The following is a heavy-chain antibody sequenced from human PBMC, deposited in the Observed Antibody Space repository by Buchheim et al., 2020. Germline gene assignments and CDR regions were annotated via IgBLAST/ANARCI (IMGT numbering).Heavy chain of an antibody. CDR3: AGGRYGSSTSCPGYYYYGMDV. J-gene: IGHJ6*02. V-gene: IGHV4-31*03. CDR2: IYYSGST. CDR1: GGSISSGGYY. Sequence: QVQLQESGPGLVKPSQTLSLTCTVSGGSISSGGYYWSWIRQHPGKGLEWIGYIYYSGSTYYNPSLKSRVTISVDTSKNQFSLKLSSVTAADTAVYYCAGGRYGSSTSCPGYYYYGMDVWGQGTT. D-gene: IGHD2-2*01.